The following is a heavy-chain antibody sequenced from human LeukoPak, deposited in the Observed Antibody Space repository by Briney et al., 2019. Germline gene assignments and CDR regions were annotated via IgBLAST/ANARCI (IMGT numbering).Heavy chain of an antibody. D-gene: IGHD2-2*01. CDR1: GGTFSSYA. Sequence: SVKVSCKASGGTFSSYAISWVRQAPGQGLEWMGRIIPIFGTANYAQKFQGRVTITTDESTSTAYMELSSLRSEDTAVYYCARGLNCSSTSCYLPFNYWGQGTLVTVSS. J-gene: IGHJ4*02. CDR3: ARGLNCSSTSCYLPFNY. CDR2: IIPIFGTA. V-gene: IGHV1-69*05.